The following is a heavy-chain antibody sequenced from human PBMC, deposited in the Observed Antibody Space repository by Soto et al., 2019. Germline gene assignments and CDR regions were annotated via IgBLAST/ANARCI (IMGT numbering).Heavy chain of an antibody. CDR1: GFTFSSYA. V-gene: IGHV3-23*01. Sequence: GGSLRLSCAASGFTFSSYAMSWVRQAPGKGLEWVSAISGSGGSTYYADSVKGRFTISRDNSKNTLYLQMNSLRAEDTAVYYCAKDPLYCGGDCYRGGFDYWGHGTLVTVSS. CDR3: AKDPLYCGGDCYRGGFDY. J-gene: IGHJ4*01. CDR2: ISGSGGST. D-gene: IGHD2-21*02.